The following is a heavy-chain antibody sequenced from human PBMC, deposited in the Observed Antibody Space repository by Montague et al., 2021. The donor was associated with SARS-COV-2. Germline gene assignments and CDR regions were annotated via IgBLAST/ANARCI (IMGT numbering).Heavy chain of an antibody. CDR1: GGSFSGYY. Sequence: SETLSLTCAVYGGSFSGYYWSWIRQPPGKGLEWIGEVNHGGSTNYNPSLKSRVTISVDTSKNQFSLKMNSVSAADTAVYYCARGQVTIFGVRIMLPAAGALDIWGRGTMVSVSS. CDR3: ARGQVTIFGVRIMLPAAGALDI. D-gene: IGHD3-3*01. CDR2: VNHGGST. J-gene: IGHJ3*02. V-gene: IGHV4-34*01.